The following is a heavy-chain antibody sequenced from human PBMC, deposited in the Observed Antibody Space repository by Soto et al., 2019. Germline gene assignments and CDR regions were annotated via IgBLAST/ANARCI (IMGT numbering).Heavy chain of an antibody. CDR3: AKDSGPYGDYSNFDY. D-gene: IGHD4-17*01. CDR2: ISYDGSNK. J-gene: IGHJ4*02. V-gene: IGHV3-30*18. Sequence: QVQLVESGGGVVQPGRSLRLSCAASGFTFSSYGMHWVRQAPGKGLEWVAVISYDGSNKYYADSVKGRFTISRDNSKNTLYLQMNSLRAEDTAVYYCAKDSGPYGDYSNFDYWGQGTLVTVSS. CDR1: GFTFSSYG.